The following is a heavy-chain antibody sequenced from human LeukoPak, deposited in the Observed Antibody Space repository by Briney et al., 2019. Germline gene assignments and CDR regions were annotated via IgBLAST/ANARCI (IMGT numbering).Heavy chain of an antibody. V-gene: IGHV4-31*03. CDR3: ARGYCSSTSCLYNWFDP. CDR2: IYYSGST. D-gene: IGHD2-2*01. CDR1: GGSISSGAYY. J-gene: IGHJ5*02. Sequence: PSQTLSLTCTVSGGSISSGAYYWSWIRQHPGKGLEWIGYIYYSGSTYYNPPLKSRVTISVDTSKNQFSLKLSSVTAADTAVYYCARGYCSSTSCLYNWFDPWGQGTLVTVSS.